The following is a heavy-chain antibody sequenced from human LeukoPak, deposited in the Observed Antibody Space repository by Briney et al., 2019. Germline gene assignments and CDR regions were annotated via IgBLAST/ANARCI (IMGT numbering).Heavy chain of an antibody. CDR3: ARDRAWASDI. J-gene: IGHJ3*02. D-gene: IGHD3-10*01. CDR1: GFPFSSYN. V-gene: IGHV3-48*02. CDR2: ISGSGRTI. Sequence: GGSLRLSCAASGFPFSSYNMNWVRQAPGKGLEGVSYISGSGRTIDYGDSVRGRFTISRDNAEDSLYLQMNSLRDEDTAVYYCARDRAWASDIWGQGTMVTVSS.